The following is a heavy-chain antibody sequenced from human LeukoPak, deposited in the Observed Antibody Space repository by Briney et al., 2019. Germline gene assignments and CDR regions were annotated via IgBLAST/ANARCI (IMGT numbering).Heavy chain of an antibody. J-gene: IGHJ2*01. Sequence: PGGSLRLSCAASGFTFSSYSMNWVRQAPGKGPEWVSSISSSSSYIYYAGSVKGRFTISRDNAKNSLYLQMNSLRAEDTAVYYCARVDGSSWSAPGVTPSWYFDLWGRGTLVTVSS. CDR1: GFTFSSYS. V-gene: IGHV3-21*01. CDR2: ISSSSSYI. CDR3: ARVDGSSWSAPGVTPSWYFDL. D-gene: IGHD6-13*01.